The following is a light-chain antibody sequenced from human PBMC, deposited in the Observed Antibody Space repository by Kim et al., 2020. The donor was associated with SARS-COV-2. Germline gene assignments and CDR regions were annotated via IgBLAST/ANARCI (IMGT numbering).Light chain of an antibody. J-gene: IGLJ2*01. V-gene: IGLV3-1*01. CDR2: QDT. Sequence: SYELTQPPSVSVSPGQTASITCSGDELGDKYVFWYQQKPGQSPVLVIYQDTKRPSGIPERFSASNSGNTATLTISGAQATDEADYYCQARDSGTAVVFGEGTQLTVL. CDR1: ELGDKY. CDR3: QARDSGTAVV.